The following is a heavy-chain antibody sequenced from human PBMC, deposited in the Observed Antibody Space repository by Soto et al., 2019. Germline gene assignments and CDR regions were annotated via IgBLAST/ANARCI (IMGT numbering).Heavy chain of an antibody. CDR2: IYPGDSDT. D-gene: IGHD2-8*01. CDR3: ASALGYCTNGVCYQRPYYYYGMDV. V-gene: IGHV5-51*01. Sequence: PGESLKISCKGSGYSFTTYWIAWVRQMPGKGLEWMGIIYPGDSDTKYSPSFQGQVTISADKSISTAYLQWSSLKASDTAMYYCASALGYCTNGVCYQRPYYYYGMDVWGQGTTVTVSS. CDR1: GYSFTTYW. J-gene: IGHJ6*02.